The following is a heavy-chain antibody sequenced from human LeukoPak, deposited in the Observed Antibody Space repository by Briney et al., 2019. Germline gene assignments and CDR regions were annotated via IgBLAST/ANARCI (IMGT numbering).Heavy chain of an antibody. V-gene: IGHV4-30-4*08. CDR2: IYYSGST. J-gene: IGHJ4*02. Sequence: SSETLSLTCTVSGGSISSYYWSWIRQPPGKGLEWIGYIYYSGSTYYNPSLKSRVTISVDTSKNQFSLKLSSVTAADTAVYYCARGHYDILTGYSDYWGQGTLVTVSS. D-gene: IGHD3-9*01. CDR3: ARGHYDILTGYSDY. CDR1: GGSISSYY.